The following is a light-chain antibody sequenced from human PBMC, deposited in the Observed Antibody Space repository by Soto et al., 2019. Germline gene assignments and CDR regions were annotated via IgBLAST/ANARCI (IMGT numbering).Light chain of an antibody. V-gene: IGKV3-20*01. Sequence: EIVLTQSPGTLSLSPGERATLSCRASQSLRRTYLAWYQQKPGQAPRLLIYGPSSRATGIPDRFSGSGSGTDFTLTISRLEPEDFAVYYCQQYDSSPPYTFGQGTKLEIK. CDR2: GPS. J-gene: IGKJ2*01. CDR3: QQYDSSPPYT. CDR1: QSLRRTY.